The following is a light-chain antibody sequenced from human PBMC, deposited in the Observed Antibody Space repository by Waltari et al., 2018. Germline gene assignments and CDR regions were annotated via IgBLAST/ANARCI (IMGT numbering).Light chain of an antibody. V-gene: IGLV3-21*02. CDR1: NIGDKR. Sequence: SYVLTQPPSVSVAPGQTARITCGGTNIGDKRLHWYQQKPGQAPVLVVYDNSDRPSGIPERFSGSNSEDTATLTISRVEAGDEADYYCQVWDSSSDHPNYVFGTGTKVTVL. CDR2: DNS. J-gene: IGLJ1*01. CDR3: QVWDSSSDHPNYV.